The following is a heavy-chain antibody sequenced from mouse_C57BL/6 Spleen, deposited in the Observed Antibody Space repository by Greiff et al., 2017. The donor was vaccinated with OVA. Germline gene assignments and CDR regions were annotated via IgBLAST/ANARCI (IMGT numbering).Heavy chain of an antibody. J-gene: IGHJ1*03. V-gene: IGHV7-3*01. CDR1: GFTFTDYY. CDR3: ASSTPLWYFDV. CDR2: IRNKANGYTT. Sequence: EVQVVESGGGLVQPGGSLSLSCAASGFTFTDYYMSWVRQPPGKALEWLGFIRNKANGYTTEYSASVKGRFTISRDNSQSILYLQMNALRAEDSATYYCASSTPLWYFDVWGTGTTVTVSS.